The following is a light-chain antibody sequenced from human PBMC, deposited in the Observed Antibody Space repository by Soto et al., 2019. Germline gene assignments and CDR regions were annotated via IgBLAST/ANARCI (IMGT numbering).Light chain of an antibody. Sequence: EIVLTQSPATLSLSPGERATLSCRASQSVSNYLGWYQQRPGQAPRLLIYDASNRATGTPARFSGSGSGTDFTLPISSLEPEDFAIYYCQQRANWPPLTFGGETKVEMK. CDR1: QSVSNY. CDR3: QQRANWPPLT. J-gene: IGKJ4*01. CDR2: DAS. V-gene: IGKV3-11*01.